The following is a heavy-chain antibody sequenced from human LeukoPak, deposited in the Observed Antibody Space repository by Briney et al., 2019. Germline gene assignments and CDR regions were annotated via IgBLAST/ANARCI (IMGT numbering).Heavy chain of an antibody. Sequence: GGSLRLSCAASGFTFSSYAMSWVRQAPGKGLEWVSAISGSGGSTYYADSMKGRFTISRDNSKNTLYLHMNSLRAEDTAVYYCAKHSSYYYDSSGYYQGWGQGTLVTVSS. CDR1: GFTFSSYA. CDR2: ISGSGGST. V-gene: IGHV3-23*01. CDR3: AKHSSYYYDSSGYYQG. D-gene: IGHD3-22*01. J-gene: IGHJ4*02.